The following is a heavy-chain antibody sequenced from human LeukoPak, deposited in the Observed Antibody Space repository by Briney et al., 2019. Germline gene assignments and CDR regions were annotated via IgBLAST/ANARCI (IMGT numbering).Heavy chain of an antibody. CDR3: ARDGDSSGWYYFDY. CDR2: INSDGSST. J-gene: IGHJ4*02. Sequence: GGSPRLSCAASGFTFSSYWMHWVRQAPGKGLVWVSRINSDGSSTSYADSVKGRFTISRDNAKNTLYLQMNSLRAEDTAVYYCARDGDSSGWYYFDYWGQGTLVTVSS. CDR1: GFTFSSYW. D-gene: IGHD6-19*01. V-gene: IGHV3-74*01.